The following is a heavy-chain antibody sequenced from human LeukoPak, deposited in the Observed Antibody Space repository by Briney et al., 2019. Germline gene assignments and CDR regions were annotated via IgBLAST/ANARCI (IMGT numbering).Heavy chain of an antibody. CDR3: ARGRLRGPFDY. V-gene: IGHV3-21*01. D-gene: IGHD2-15*01. Sequence: GGSLRLSCAASGFTFSSYSMNWVRQAPGKGLEWVSSISSSSSYIYYADSVKGRFTISRDNAKNSLYLQMNGLRAEDTAVYYCARGRLRGPFDYWGQGTLVTVSS. J-gene: IGHJ4*02. CDR2: ISSSSSYI. CDR1: GFTFSSYS.